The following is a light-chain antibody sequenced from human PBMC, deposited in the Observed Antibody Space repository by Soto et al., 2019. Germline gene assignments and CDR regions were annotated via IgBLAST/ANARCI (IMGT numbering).Light chain of an antibody. Sequence: IVMTQSPDTLSVSPGERATLSCMASRSVSSNLAWYQHKPGQAPRLLIFEASTSATGIPVRFSGSGSGTEFTLTIGSLQYEDSAVYYCQQYNDWPPTFGQGTKVDIK. J-gene: IGKJ1*01. CDR2: EAS. V-gene: IGKV3-15*01. CDR1: RSVSSN. CDR3: QQYNDWPPT.